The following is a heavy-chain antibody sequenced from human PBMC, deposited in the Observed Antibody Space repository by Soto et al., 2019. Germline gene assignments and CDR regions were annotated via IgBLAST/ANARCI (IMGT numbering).Heavy chain of an antibody. V-gene: IGHV1-69*01. CDR3: TRGITLIRGVIPPGYYYGMDV. Sequence: QVQLVQSGAEVKKPGSSVKVSCKASGGTFSSYAISWVRQAPGQGLEWMGGFNPIFETANYAQKFKGRLTITADESTNTAYMELSSLRSEDTAVYYCTRGITLIRGVIPPGYYYGMDVWGQGTTVAASS. CDR1: GGTFSSYA. D-gene: IGHD3-10*01. J-gene: IGHJ6*02. CDR2: FNPIFETA.